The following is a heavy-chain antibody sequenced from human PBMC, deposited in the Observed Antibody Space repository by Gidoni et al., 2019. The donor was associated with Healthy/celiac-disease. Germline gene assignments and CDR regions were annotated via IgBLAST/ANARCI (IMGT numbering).Heavy chain of an antibody. CDR3: AKDGVWFGELSYFDY. CDR2: ISYDGSNK. Sequence: QVQLVESGGGVVRPGMSLRLSCAAYGFTFSGYGMNLVGQAPGKGLEWVAGISYDGSNKYYADSVKGRFTIPRDNSKNTLYLQMNSLSAEDTAVYYCAKDGVWFGELSYFDYWGQGTLVTVSS. D-gene: IGHD3-10*01. J-gene: IGHJ4*02. CDR1: GFTFSGYG. V-gene: IGHV3-30*18.